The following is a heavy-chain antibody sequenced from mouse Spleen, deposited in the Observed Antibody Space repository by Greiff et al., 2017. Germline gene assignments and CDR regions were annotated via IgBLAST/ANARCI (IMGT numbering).Heavy chain of an antibody. V-gene: IGHV1-15*01. D-gene: IGHD2-3*01. CDR2: IGSETGGT. J-gene: IGHJ2*01. CDR1: GFTFTDYE. CDR3: RCDGHIVY. Sequence: VQLLQSGAGLVRPGASVTLSCKASGFTFTDYEMHWVRQTPVHGLEWIGAIGSETGGTAYNQKFKGQAILTADKAYSTVYMELSSLTSKDSSVNSCRCDGHIVYWGQGTTLTVSS.